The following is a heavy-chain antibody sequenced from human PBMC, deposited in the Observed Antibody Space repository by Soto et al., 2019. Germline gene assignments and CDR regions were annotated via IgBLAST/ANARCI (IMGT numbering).Heavy chain of an antibody. J-gene: IGHJ4*02. CDR1: GFTFSIYG. V-gene: IGHV3-30*18. D-gene: IGHD3-9*01. CDR3: AKVKLRYTSRGIDF. CDR2: ISYDGINK. Sequence: PGGSLRLSCAASGFTFSIYGIHWVRQAPGKGLEWVALISYDGINKYYADSVKGRLTISRDNSKNTLYLQMDSLRGEDTAVYYCAKVKLRYTSRGIDFWGQGTLVTVSS.